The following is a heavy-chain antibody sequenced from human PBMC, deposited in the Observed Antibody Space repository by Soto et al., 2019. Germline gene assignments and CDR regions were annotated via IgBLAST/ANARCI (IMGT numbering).Heavy chain of an antibody. CDR3: ARGGIVVVPAAPYSSSDPYFDY. CDR1: GGSISSGDYY. D-gene: IGHD2-2*01. Sequence: PSETLSLTCTVSGGSISSGDYYWSWIRQPPGKGLEWIGYIYYSGSTYYNPSLKSRVTISVDTSKNQFSLKLSSVTAADTAVYYCARGGIVVVPAAPYSSSDPYFDYWGQGTLVTVSS. V-gene: IGHV4-30-4*01. J-gene: IGHJ4*02. CDR2: IYYSGST.